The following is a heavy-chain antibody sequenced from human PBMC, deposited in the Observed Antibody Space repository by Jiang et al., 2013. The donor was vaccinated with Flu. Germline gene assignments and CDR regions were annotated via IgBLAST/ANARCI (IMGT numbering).Heavy chain of an antibody. V-gene: IGHV5-51*01. Sequence: WVRQMPGKGLEWMGIIYPGDSDTRYSPSFQGQVTISADKSISTAYLQWSSLKASDTAMYYCARGRQWLVRDSSFDYWGQGTLVTVSS. CDR3: ARGRQWLVRDSSFDY. D-gene: IGHD6-19*01. J-gene: IGHJ4*02. CDR2: IYPGDSDT.